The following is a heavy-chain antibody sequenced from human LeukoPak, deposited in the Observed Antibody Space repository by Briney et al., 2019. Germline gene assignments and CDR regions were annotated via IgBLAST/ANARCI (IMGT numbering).Heavy chain of an antibody. V-gene: IGHV3-48*01. CDR2: ISSSSTTI. J-gene: IGHJ4*02. CDR3: ARRFVY. CDR1: GFTFSSSA. Sequence: GGSLRLSCTTSGFTFSSSAMSWVRQAPGKGLEWGSYISSSSTTIYYADSVKGRFTISRDNAKNSLYLQMNSLTAEDTAVYYCARRFVYWGQGTLVTVSS.